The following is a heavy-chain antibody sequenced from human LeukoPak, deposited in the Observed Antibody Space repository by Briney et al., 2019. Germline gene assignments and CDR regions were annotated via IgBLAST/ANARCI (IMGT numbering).Heavy chain of an antibody. CDR1: GYPFTSYY. CDR2: INPSGGST. D-gene: IGHD3-22*01. Sequence: ASVKVSCKASGYPFTSYYMHWVRQASGQGLEWMGIINPSGGSTSYAQKFQGRVTMTRDTSTSTVYMELSSLRSEDTAVYYCSGYDSSGYYSKDAFDIWGQGTMVTVSS. CDR3: SGYDSSGYYSKDAFDI. V-gene: IGHV1-46*01. J-gene: IGHJ3*02.